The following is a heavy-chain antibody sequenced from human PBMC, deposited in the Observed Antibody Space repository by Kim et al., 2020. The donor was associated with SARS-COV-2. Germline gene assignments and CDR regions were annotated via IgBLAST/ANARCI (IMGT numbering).Heavy chain of an antibody. D-gene: IGHD3-22*01. Sequence: VSVKSRITINPDTSKNQFSLQLNSVTPEDTAVYYCARDTGYYPPFGAFDIWGQGTMVTVSS. V-gene: IGHV6-1*01. CDR3: ARDTGYYPPFGAFDI. J-gene: IGHJ3*02.